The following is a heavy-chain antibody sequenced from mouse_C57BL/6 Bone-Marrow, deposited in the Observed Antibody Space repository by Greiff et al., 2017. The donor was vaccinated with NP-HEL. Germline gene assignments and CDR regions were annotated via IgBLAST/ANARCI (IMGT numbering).Heavy chain of an antibody. J-gene: IGHJ1*03. Sequence: VHLVESGPGLVQPSQSLSITCTVSGFSLTSYGVHWVRQSPGKGLEWLGVIWRGGSTDYNAALMSRLSITKDNSKSQVFFKMNSLQADDTAIYYCAKGGYGISYWYFDVWGTGTTVTVSS. V-gene: IGHV2-5*01. CDR1: GFSLTSYG. CDR2: IWRGGST. D-gene: IGHD1-1*01. CDR3: AKGGYGISYWYFDV.